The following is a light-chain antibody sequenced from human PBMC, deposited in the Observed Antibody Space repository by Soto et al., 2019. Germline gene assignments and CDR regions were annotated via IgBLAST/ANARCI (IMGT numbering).Light chain of an antibody. CDR2: GAS. Sequence: EILFTQSVCTLSLSPGERATLSCRASQTVSSNYLAWCQQRPGQAPRLLIYGASTRAAGIPDRFSGSGSGTDFTLTITRLEPEDSAVYFCQQYTGPPTTFGQGTRLEIK. CDR3: QQYTGPPTT. V-gene: IGKV3-20*01. J-gene: IGKJ5*01. CDR1: QTVSSNY.